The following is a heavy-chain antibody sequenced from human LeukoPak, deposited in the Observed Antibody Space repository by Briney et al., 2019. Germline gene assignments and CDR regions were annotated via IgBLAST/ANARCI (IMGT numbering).Heavy chain of an antibody. D-gene: IGHD6-13*01. V-gene: IGHV3-30*18. CDR2: ISYDGDYK. Sequence: GGSLRLSCAASGFTFSGFGMHWVRQAPGKGLDWVAVISYDGDYKYYADSVKGRFTISRDNSKNTVFLQMNSLRVEDTAVYYCAKDRSIAAGGTVLEIDNWGQGTLVTVSS. CDR3: AKDRSIAAGGTVLEIDN. J-gene: IGHJ4*02. CDR1: GFTFSGFG.